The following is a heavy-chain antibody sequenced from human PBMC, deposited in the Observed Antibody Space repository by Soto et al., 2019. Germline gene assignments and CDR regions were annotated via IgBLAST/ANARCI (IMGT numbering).Heavy chain of an antibody. CDR2: INPSGGST. Sequence: ASVKVSCKASGYTFTSYYMHWVRQAPGQGLEWMGIINPSGGSTNYAQKFQGRVTMTRDTSTSTVFMELSSLRSADTAVYYCARGGHIAVVTASFDYWGQEPWSPSPQ. CDR1: GYTFTSYY. J-gene: IGHJ4*01. D-gene: IGHD2-21*02. CDR3: ARGGHIAVVTASFDY. V-gene: IGHV1-46*03.